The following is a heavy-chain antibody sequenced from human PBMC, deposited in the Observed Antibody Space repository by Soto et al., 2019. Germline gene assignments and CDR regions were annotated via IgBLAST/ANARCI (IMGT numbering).Heavy chain of an antibody. V-gene: IGHV5-10-1*01. CDR2: IDPSDSYT. J-gene: IGHJ5*02. Sequence: PGESLKISCQGSGYSFTNYWISWVRQMPGKGLEWMGRIDPSDSYTKHSPSFQGHVTISADKSISTAYLQWSSLKASDTAMYYCARQYCRSTSCYIGWFDPWGQGTLVTVSS. CDR3: ARQYCRSTSCYIGWFDP. D-gene: IGHD2-2*02. CDR1: GYSFTNYW.